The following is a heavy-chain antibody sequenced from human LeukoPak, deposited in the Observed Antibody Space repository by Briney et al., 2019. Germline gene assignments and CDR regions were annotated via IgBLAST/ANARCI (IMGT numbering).Heavy chain of an antibody. D-gene: IGHD4-23*01. CDR1: GGSISSSSDY. V-gene: IGHV4-39*07. J-gene: IGHJ4*02. CDR2: IYYSGST. Sequence: SETLSLTCTVSGGSISSSSDYWGWIRQPPGKGLEWIGSIYYSGSTYYNPSLKSRVTISVDTPKNQFSLRLSSVTAADTAMYYCARTDYGGNFFDYWGQGTLVTVSS. CDR3: ARTDYGGNFFDY.